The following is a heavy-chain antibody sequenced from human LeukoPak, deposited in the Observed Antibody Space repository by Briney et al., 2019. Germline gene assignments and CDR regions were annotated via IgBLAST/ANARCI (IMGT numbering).Heavy chain of an antibody. D-gene: IGHD3-10*01. CDR2: ISSSSSYI. J-gene: IGHJ4*02. V-gene: IGHV3-21*01. CDR3: ARGRGASLDDY. Sequence: GGSLRLSCAASRFTVSSNYMSWVRQAPGKGLEWVSSISSSSSYIYYADSVKGRFTISRDNAKNSLYLQMNSLRAEDTAVYYCARGRGASLDDYWGQGTLVTVSS. CDR1: RFTVSSNY.